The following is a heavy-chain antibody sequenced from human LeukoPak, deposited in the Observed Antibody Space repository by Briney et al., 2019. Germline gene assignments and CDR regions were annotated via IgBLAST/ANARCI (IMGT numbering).Heavy chain of an antibody. Sequence: GGSLRLSCAASGFTFSSYAMSWVRQAPGKGLEWVSGLSDAGSRIYYAASVKGRFPISRDNSKNTLYLQMNSLRAEDTALYYCAKDYKVTRGDFFDYWGQGALVTVSS. CDR1: GFTFSSYA. V-gene: IGHV3-23*01. CDR3: AKDYKVTRGDFFDY. J-gene: IGHJ4*02. CDR2: LSDAGSRI. D-gene: IGHD4-11*01.